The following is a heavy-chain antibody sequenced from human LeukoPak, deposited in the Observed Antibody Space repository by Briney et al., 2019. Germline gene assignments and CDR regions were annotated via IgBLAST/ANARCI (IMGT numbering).Heavy chain of an antibody. V-gene: IGHV1-8*01. CDR2: MNPNNNNV. J-gene: IGHJ5*02. D-gene: IGHD6-6*01. CDR3: ARGAFLPQYRRDFDP. Sequence: ASVMVSCKASGYTFTSYDINWVRQATGQGLEWMGWMNPNNNNVGYAQKFQGRVTMTRDTSISTAYMELGSLTSEDTAVYYCARGAFLPQYRRDFDPWGQGTQVTVSS. CDR1: GYTFTSYD.